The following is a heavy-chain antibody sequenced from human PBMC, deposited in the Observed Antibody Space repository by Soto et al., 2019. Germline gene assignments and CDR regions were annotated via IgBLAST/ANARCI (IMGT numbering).Heavy chain of an antibody. CDR2: IKQDGSEK. Sequence: PGGSLRLSCAASGLTFSSYWMSWVRQAPGKGLEWVANIKQDGSEKFYVDSVRGRFTISRDNAKNSLYLQMNSLRAEDTAVYYCARDAGPSAQYFDYWGQGALVTVSS. V-gene: IGHV3-7*01. CDR3: ARDAGPSAQYFDY. J-gene: IGHJ4*02. CDR1: GLTFSSYW.